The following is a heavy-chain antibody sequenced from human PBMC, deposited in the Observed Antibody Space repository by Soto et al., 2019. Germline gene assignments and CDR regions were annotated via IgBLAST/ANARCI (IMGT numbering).Heavy chain of an antibody. CDR1: GGTFSSYT. CDR2: IIPILGIA. V-gene: IGHV1-69*02. J-gene: IGHJ6*02. CDR3: ARKSITMVRGVLSDYYGMDV. Sequence: QVQLVQSGAEVKKPGSSVKVSCKASGGTFSSYTISWVRQAPGQGLEWMGRIIPILGIANYAQKFQGRVTITADKSTSTAYMELSSLRSEDTAVYYCARKSITMVRGVLSDYYGMDVWGQGTTVTVSS. D-gene: IGHD3-10*01.